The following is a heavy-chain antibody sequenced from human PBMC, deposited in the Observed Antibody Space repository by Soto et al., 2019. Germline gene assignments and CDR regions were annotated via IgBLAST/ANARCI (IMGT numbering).Heavy chain of an antibody. Sequence: GESLKISCKTSGHRLTSYWINWVRQVPGKGLELMGKIDPSDSYTNYSPSFQGHVTISVDNSISTAYLQWSSLKASDSGMYYCATQTVHSGHFDYWGQGALVTVSS. V-gene: IGHV5-10-1*01. CDR3: ATQTVHSGHFDY. CDR1: GHRLTSYW. CDR2: IDPSDSYT. D-gene: IGHD1-1*01. J-gene: IGHJ4*02.